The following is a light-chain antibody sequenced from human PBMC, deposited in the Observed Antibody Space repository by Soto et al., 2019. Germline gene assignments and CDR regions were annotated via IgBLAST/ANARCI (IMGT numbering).Light chain of an antibody. V-gene: IGKV3-15*01. CDR2: GAS. J-gene: IGKJ2*01. CDR3: QQYNNWFLNT. Sequence: DIVMTQSPATLSVSPGERATLSCRASQSVSSNLAWYQQNPVQAPRLLIYGASTRATGIPARFGGSGCGTEFTLTISSLKSEDVAADYCQQYNNWFLNTFVQGT. CDR1: QSVSSN.